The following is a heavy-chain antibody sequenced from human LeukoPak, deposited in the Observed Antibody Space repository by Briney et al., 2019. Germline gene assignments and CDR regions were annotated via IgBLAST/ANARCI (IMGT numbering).Heavy chain of an antibody. Sequence: PSETLSLTCAVSGGSISSNNWWIWVRQSPEKGLEWIGEIYHDGSTNYNPSLKSRVTISMDKSKNQLSLKLNFVTAADTAVYYCARNRLGSSSWYNNWFDPWGQGTLVTVSS. CDR2: IYHDGST. V-gene: IGHV4-4*02. J-gene: IGHJ5*02. CDR3: ARNRLGSSSWYNNWFDP. D-gene: IGHD6-13*01. CDR1: GGSISSNNW.